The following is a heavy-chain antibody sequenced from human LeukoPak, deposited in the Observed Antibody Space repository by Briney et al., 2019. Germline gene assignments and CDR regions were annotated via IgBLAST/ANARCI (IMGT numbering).Heavy chain of an antibody. D-gene: IGHD1-1*01. J-gene: IGHJ4*02. Sequence: GGSLRLSCAASGFTFNSYGMHWVRQAPGKGLEWVAVISYDGSNKYYADSVKGRFTISRDNSKNTLYLQMNSLRAEDTAVYYCAKDLYNWNDFFDYWGQGALVTVSS. CDR1: GFTFNSYG. CDR2: ISYDGSNK. CDR3: AKDLYNWNDFFDY. V-gene: IGHV3-30*18.